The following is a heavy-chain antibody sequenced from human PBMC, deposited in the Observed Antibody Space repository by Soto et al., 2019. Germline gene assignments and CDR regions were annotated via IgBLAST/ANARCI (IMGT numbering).Heavy chain of an antibody. CDR3: ARDSRSRVPQFDY. CDR1: GFTFSSYS. V-gene: IGHV3-21*01. CDR2: ISSSSSYI. J-gene: IGHJ4*02. Sequence: GGSLRLSCAASGFTFSSYSMNWVRQAPGKGLEWVSSISSSSSYIYYADSVKGRFTISRDNAKNSLYLQMNSLRAEDTAGYYCARDSRSRVPQFDYWGQGTLVTVSS.